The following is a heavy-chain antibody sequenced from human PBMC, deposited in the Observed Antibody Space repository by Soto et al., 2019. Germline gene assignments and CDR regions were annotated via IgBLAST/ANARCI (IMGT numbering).Heavy chain of an antibody. Sequence: QVQLVQSGAEVKKPGASVKVSCKASGYTFTSYGISWVRQAPGQGLEWMGWISAYNGNTNYAQKLQGRVTMTTDTSTSTAYMELRSRRSDDTAVYYCARVRCSSTSCYSVYWFDPWGQGTLVTVSS. V-gene: IGHV1-18*01. CDR1: GYTFTSYG. D-gene: IGHD2-2*01. CDR3: ARVRCSSTSCYSVYWFDP. J-gene: IGHJ5*02. CDR2: ISAYNGNT.